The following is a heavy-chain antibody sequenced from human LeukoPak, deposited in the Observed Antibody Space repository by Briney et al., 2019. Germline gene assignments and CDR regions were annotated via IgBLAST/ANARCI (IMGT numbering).Heavy chain of an antibody. CDR3: ARDQEGFDY. Sequence: ASVKVSCKVSGYSFTSNYIHWVRQAPGQGLEWMGMIYPRDGSTSYAQRFQDRVTVTRDTSTSTVHMELSGLRSEDSAVYYCARDQEGFDYWGQGTLVTVSS. CDR1: GYSFTSNY. J-gene: IGHJ4*02. CDR2: IYPRDGST. V-gene: IGHV1-46*01.